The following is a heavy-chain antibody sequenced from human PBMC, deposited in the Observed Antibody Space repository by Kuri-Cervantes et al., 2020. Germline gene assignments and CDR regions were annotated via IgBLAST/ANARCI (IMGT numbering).Heavy chain of an antibody. CDR3: ARAQGRLYDFWSGSLFDY. D-gene: IGHD3-3*01. Sequence: ASVKVSCKASGYTFTGYYMYWVRQAPGQGLEWMGWINPNSGGTNYAQKFQGRVTMTRDTSISAAYMELSRLRSDDTAVYYCARAQGRLYDFWSGSLFDYWGQGTLVTVSS. J-gene: IGHJ4*02. V-gene: IGHV1-2*02. CDR1: GYTFTGYY. CDR2: INPNSGGT.